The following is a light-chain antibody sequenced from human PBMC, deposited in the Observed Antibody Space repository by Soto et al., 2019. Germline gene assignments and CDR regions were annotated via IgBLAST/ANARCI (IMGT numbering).Light chain of an antibody. CDR3: QQHINWPLT. V-gene: IGKV3-11*02. J-gene: IGKJ4*01. Sequence: EILLAQSPATLSLSPGERATLSCKASQDVSIFLAWYQQKPGQAPRLLIHDASNRATGVPARFSGSGSGRDFTLTITSLEPEDFALYYCQQHINWPLTFGGGTKVEIK. CDR2: DAS. CDR1: QDVSIF.